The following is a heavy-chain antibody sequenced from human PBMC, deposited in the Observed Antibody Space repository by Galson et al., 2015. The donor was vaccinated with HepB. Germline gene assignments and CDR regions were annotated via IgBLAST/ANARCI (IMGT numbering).Heavy chain of an antibody. Sequence: SLRLSCAASGFTFGSNAMTWVRRAPGKGLEWISAISGNGAYTYYADSVRGRFTSSRDNSKNTLYLQMNSLRAEDTAVYYCAKNFADGKPYYDYWGQGTLVTVFS. CDR2: ISGNGAYT. V-gene: IGHV3-23*01. CDR1: GFTFGSNA. J-gene: IGHJ4*02. CDR3: AKNFADGKPYYDY.